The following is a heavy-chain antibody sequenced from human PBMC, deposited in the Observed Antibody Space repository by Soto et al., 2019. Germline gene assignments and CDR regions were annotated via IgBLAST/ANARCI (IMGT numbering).Heavy chain of an antibody. V-gene: IGHV3-11*01. J-gene: IGHJ4*02. Sequence: GGSLRLSCAASGFTFSDYYMSWIRQAPGKGLEWVSYTSSSGSTIYYADSVKGRFTISRDNAKNSLYLQMNSLRAEDTAVYYCARAGDSSGYYPPNFDYWGQGTLVTVSS. CDR3: ARAGDSSGYYPPNFDY. D-gene: IGHD3-22*01. CDR1: GFTFSDYY. CDR2: TSSSGSTI.